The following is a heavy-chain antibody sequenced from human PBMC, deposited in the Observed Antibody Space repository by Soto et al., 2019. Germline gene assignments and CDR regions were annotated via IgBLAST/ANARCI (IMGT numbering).Heavy chain of an antibody. CDR2: INPNSGGT. Sequence: ASVKFSCKASGYTFTGYYIQWVRQAPGQGLEWMGWINPNSGGTDYAQKFQGRVTMTRDTSISTAYMELSRLRSDDTAVYYCARRRYCSSTSCSEGAFDIWGQGTMVTVSS. J-gene: IGHJ3*02. CDR1: GYTFTGYY. V-gene: IGHV1-2*02. D-gene: IGHD2-2*01. CDR3: ARRRYCSSTSCSEGAFDI.